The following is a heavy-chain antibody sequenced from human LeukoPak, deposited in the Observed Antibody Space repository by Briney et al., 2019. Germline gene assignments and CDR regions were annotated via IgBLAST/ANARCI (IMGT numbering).Heavy chain of an antibody. J-gene: IGHJ1*01. Sequence: GGSLRLSCAASGFIFNNYAMSWVRQAPGQGLEWVAVISYDGSNKYYADSVKGRFTISRDNSKNTLYLQMNSLRAEDTAVYYCARDGGSSGWYIAYFQHWGQRTLVTVSS. V-gene: IGHV3-30-3*01. CDR2: ISYDGSNK. CDR3: ARDGGSSGWYIAYFQH. CDR1: GFIFNNYA. D-gene: IGHD6-19*01.